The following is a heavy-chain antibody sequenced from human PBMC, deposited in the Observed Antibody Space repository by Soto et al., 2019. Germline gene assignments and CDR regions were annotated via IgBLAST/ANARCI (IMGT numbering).Heavy chain of an antibody. D-gene: IGHD3-16*02. V-gene: IGHV5-51*01. CDR2: IYPGDSDT. Sequence: GESLKISCKGSGYSFTSYWIGWVRQMPGKGLEWMGIIYPGDSDTRYSPSFQGQVTISADKSISTAYLQWSSLKASDTAMYYCARPPIMITFGGVIVHDAFDIWGQGTMVTVSS. CDR1: GYSFTSYW. CDR3: ARPPIMITFGGVIVHDAFDI. J-gene: IGHJ3*02.